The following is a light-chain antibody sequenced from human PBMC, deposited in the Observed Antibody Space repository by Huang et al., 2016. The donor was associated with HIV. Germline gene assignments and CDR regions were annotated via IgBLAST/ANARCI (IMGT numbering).Light chain of an antibody. CDR3: QQYSHWPQT. V-gene: IGKV3-15*01. CDR2: GAS. CDR1: QSINTN. J-gene: IGKJ1*01. Sequence: STRAWAPVEEATLHCRASQSINTNLSWYQQKDGQAPRLLISGASTRASGIPARFSGSGSRTEFTLTISSLQSEDFAVYYCQQYSHWPQTFGQGTKVEIK.